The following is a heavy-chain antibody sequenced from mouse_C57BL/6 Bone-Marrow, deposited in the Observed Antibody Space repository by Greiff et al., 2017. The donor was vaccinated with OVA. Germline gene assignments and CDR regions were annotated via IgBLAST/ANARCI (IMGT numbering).Heavy chain of an antibody. CDR1: GYTFTDYN. CDR2: INPNNGGT. V-gene: IGHV1-18*01. Sequence: EVQLQESGPELVKPGASVKIPCKASGYTFTDYNLDWVKQSHGKSLEWIGDINPNNGGTIYNQKFKGKATLTVDKSSSTAYMELRSLTSEDTAVYYCARYDGYYADAMDYWGQGTSVTVSS. D-gene: IGHD2-3*01. CDR3: ARYDGYYADAMDY. J-gene: IGHJ4*01.